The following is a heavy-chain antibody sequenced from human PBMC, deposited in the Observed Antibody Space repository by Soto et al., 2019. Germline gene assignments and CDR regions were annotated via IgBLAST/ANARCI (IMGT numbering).Heavy chain of an antibody. CDR2: INPNSGGT. V-gene: IGHV1-2*02. J-gene: IGHJ6*02. D-gene: IGHD1-7*01. CDR3: ASDRGISGTWYYYYGMDV. CDR1: GYTFTGYY. Sequence: ASVKVSCKASGYTFTGYYMHWVRQAPGQGLEWMEWINPNSGGTNYEQQFQGRVTMTRDTSISTAYMELSRLRSDDTAVYYCASDRGISGTWYYYYGMDVWGQGTTVTVSS.